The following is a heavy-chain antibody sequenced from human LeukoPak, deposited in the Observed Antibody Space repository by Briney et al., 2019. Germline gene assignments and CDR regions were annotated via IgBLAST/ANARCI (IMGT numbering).Heavy chain of an antibody. CDR3: AKETPNTGWFDP. CDR1: GYTFTSYG. J-gene: IGHJ5*02. V-gene: IGHV1-46*01. D-gene: IGHD1-14*01. Sequence: ASVTVSCKASGYTFTSYGISWVRQAPGQGLEWMGVINPSGDGTNYPQRFQGRVTLTRDTSTSTVYMELSSLRSEDTAIYYCAKETPNTGWFDPWGQGTLVTVSS. CDR2: INPSGDGT.